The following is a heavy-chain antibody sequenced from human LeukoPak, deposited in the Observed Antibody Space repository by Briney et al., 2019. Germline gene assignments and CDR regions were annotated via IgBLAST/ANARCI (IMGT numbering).Heavy chain of an antibody. CDR3: ARELKVGNTGYYFDY. CDR1: SGSLSDYY. Sequence: PSETLSLTCTVSSGSLSDYYWSWIRQPPGKGLEWIGYIYYSGSTNYNPSLKSRVTILVDMSKNQFSLKMSSVTAADTAVYYCARELKVGNTGYYFDYWGQGTLVTVSS. CDR2: IYYSGST. V-gene: IGHV4-59*01. J-gene: IGHJ4*02. D-gene: IGHD2/OR15-2a*01.